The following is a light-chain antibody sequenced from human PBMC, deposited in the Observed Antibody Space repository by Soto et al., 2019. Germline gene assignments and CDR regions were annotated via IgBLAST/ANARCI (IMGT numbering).Light chain of an antibody. CDR3: SSYTSSDTYV. Sequence: QLVLTQPPSVSGSPGQSVTISCTGTSSDVGSYNRVSWYQQPPGTAPKLMIYEVTNRPSGVPDRFSGSKSGNTASLTISGLQAEDEADYYCSSYTSSDTYVFGTGTKLTVL. J-gene: IGLJ1*01. CDR2: EVT. CDR1: SSDVGSYNR. V-gene: IGLV2-18*02.